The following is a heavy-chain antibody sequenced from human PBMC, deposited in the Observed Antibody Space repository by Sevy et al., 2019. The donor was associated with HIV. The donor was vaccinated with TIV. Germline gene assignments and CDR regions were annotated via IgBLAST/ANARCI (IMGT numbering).Heavy chain of an antibody. D-gene: IGHD6-19*01. CDR1: GFTFINHA. J-gene: IGHJ4*02. CDR2: ISYDGSNK. Sequence: GGSLRLSCAASGFTFINHAMHWVRQAPGKGLEWVTVISYDGSNKYYADSVKGRFTISRDTSKSTVYLQMDSLRAEDTAVYYCARDRQGITVAGTAIDYWGQGTLVTVSS. V-gene: IGHV3-30*04. CDR3: ARDRQGITVAGTAIDY.